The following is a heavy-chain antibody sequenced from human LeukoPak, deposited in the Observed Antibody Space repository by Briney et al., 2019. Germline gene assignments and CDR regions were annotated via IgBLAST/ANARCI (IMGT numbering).Heavy chain of an antibody. Sequence: SVKVSCKASGGTFSSYAISWGRQAPGQGLGWMGGIIPIFGTANYEKKFPVRVTITAYASTSTTYLDLIILRSEDTAVDYWSNRLREHSTNGVCYKGTTYFAYWGQGTLVTASS. D-gene: IGHD2-8*01. V-gene: IGHV1-69*13. CDR2: IIPIFGTA. CDR3: SNRLREHSTNGVCYKGTTYFAY. CDR1: GGTFSSYA. J-gene: IGHJ4*02.